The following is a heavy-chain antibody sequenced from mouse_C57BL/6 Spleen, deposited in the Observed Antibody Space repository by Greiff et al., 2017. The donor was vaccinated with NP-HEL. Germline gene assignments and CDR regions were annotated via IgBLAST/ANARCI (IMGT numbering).Heavy chain of an antibody. J-gene: IGHJ4*01. D-gene: IGHD3-2*02. Sequence: VQLQQPGAELVKPGASVKLSCKASGYTFTSYWMQWVKQRPGQGLEWIGEIDPSDSYTNYNQKLKGKATLTVDTSSSTAYMQLSSLTSEDSAVYYCARGPAQATGYAMDYWGQGTSVTVSS. CDR2: IDPSDSYT. CDR1: GYTFTSYW. V-gene: IGHV1-50*01. CDR3: ARGPAQATGYAMDY.